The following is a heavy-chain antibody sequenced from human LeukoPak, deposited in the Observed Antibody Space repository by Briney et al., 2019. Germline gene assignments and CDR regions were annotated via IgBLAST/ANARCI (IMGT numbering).Heavy chain of an antibody. CDR2: IWFDGND. D-gene: IGHD3-9*01. CDR1: GAFITRDTYY. Sequence: PSETLSLTCTVSGAFITRDTYYWAWVRQSPGKGLEWIGSIWFDGNDYYNPSLKSRVTISLDTSKKQFSLKLRSVTAADTAVYYCARTVSGYHLDYWGQGTLVTVSS. V-gene: IGHV4-39*07. J-gene: IGHJ4*02. CDR3: ARTVSGYHLDY.